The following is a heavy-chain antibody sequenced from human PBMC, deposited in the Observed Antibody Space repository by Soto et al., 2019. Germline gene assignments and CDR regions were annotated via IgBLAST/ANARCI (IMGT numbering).Heavy chain of an antibody. J-gene: IGHJ4*02. CDR2: IYSGGST. Sequence: EVQLVESGGGLVQPGGSLRLSCAASGFTVSSNHTSWVRQAPGKGLEWVSLIYSGGSTYYADSVKGRFTFSRDNSKNTLYLQMNSLRVEDTAVYYCAGPGEQHRYWGQGTLVTVSS. V-gene: IGHV3-66*01. CDR3: AGPGEQHRY. CDR1: GFTVSSNH. D-gene: IGHD3-16*01.